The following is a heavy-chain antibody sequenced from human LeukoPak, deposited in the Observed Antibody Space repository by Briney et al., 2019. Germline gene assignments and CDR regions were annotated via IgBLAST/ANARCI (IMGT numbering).Heavy chain of an antibody. CDR2: ISSNGGRT. CDR1: GFTFSSYA. V-gene: IGHV3-64*01. Sequence: GGSLRLSCAASGFTFSSYAMHWVRQAPGKGLEYVSAISSNGGRTYYANSVKGRFTISRDNSKNTLYLQMGSLRAEDMAVYYCARMEEYYYYYGMDVWGQGTTVTVSS. J-gene: IGHJ6*02. CDR3: ARMEEYYYYYGMDV. D-gene: IGHD3-3*01.